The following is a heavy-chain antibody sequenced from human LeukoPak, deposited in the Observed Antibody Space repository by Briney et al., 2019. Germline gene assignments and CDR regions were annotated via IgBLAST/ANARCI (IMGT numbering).Heavy chain of an antibody. D-gene: IGHD6-13*01. CDR1: GASISSYY. J-gene: IGHJ6*02. CDR2: IYTSGST. Sequence: PSETLSLTCSVSGASISSYYWSWIRQPAGKGLEWFGHIYTSGSTNYNPSLKSRVTMSADTSKNQFSLKVSSVTAADTAVYFCARGRKIAAAGTYYYGLDVWGQGTTVTVSS. V-gene: IGHV4-4*07. CDR3: ARGRKIAAAGTYYYGLDV.